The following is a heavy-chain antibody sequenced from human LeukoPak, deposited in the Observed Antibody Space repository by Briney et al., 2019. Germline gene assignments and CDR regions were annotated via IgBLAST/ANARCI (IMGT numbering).Heavy chain of an antibody. D-gene: IGHD3-10*01. Sequence: GGSLRLSCAASGFTFGSYAMTWVRQAPGKGLEWVSGISGSGDSTYYADSVKGRFNICRDNSKDTLYLQMHSLRAEDTAVYYCAKEGASMARAQLFDYWGQGTLVTVSS. CDR2: ISGSGDST. J-gene: IGHJ4*02. V-gene: IGHV3-23*01. CDR3: AKEGASMARAQLFDY. CDR1: GFTFGSYA.